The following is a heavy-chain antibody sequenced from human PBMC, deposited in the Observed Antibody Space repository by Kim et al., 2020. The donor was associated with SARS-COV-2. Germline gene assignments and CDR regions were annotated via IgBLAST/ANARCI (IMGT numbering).Heavy chain of an antibody. J-gene: IGHJ2*01. V-gene: IGHV4-39*01. CDR3: ARHSGYSSSWAYWYFDL. Sequence: LKSRVTISVDTSKNQFSLKLSSVTAADTAVYYCARHSGYSSSWAYWYFDLWGRGTLVTVSS. D-gene: IGHD6-13*01.